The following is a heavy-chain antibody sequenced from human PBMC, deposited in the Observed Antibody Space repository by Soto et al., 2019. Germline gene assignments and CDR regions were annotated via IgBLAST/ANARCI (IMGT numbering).Heavy chain of an antibody. Sequence: QVQLVQSGAEVKKPGASVKVSCKASGYTFTSYDINWVRQATGQGLEWMGWMNPNSGNTGYAQKFQGRVTMTRNTSISTAYMELSRLRSEDTAVYYCARGTVRGMATTYYWYFDLWGRGTLVTVSS. CDR1: GYTFTSYD. CDR3: ARGTVRGMATTYYWYFDL. V-gene: IGHV1-8*01. J-gene: IGHJ2*01. D-gene: IGHD1-26*01. CDR2: MNPNSGNT.